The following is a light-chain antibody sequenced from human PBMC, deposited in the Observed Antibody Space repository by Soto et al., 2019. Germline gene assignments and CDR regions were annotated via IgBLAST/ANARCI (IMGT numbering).Light chain of an antibody. Sequence: DIQLTQSPSFLSASVGDRVTITCRASQGISSYLAWYQQKPGTAPNLLISAASTLQSGVPSRFSGSGSGTEFTLTISSLQPDDFATYYCQQLNSYPLPFGGGTKVEIK. CDR2: AAS. CDR1: QGISSY. V-gene: IGKV1-9*01. CDR3: QQLNSYPLP. J-gene: IGKJ4*01.